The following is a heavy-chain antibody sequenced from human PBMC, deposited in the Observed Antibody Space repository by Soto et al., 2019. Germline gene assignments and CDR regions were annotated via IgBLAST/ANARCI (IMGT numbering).Heavy chain of an antibody. CDR2: IWYDGSNK. CDR1: GFTFSSYG. V-gene: IGHV3-33*01. J-gene: IGHJ6*02. D-gene: IGHD2-2*01. Sequence: QVQLVESGGGVVQPGRSLRLSCAASGFTFSSYGMHWVRQAPGKGLEWVAVIWYDGSNKYYADSVKGRFTISRDNSKNTLYLQMNSLRAEDTAVYYCARDQEDRTSLTFYYYYYGMDVWGQGPTVTVSS. CDR3: ARDQEDRTSLTFYYYYYGMDV.